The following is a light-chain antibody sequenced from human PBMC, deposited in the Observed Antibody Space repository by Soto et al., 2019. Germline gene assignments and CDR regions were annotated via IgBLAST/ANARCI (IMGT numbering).Light chain of an antibody. CDR2: DAS. CDR3: QQYNSYSPL. J-gene: IGKJ3*01. CDR1: QSISSW. Sequence: DIQMTQSPSTLSASVGDRVTITCRASQSISSWLAWYQQKPGKAPKLLIYDASSLESGVSSRFSGSGSGTEFTLTISSLQPDDFETYYCQQYNSYSPLFGPGTKVDIK. V-gene: IGKV1-5*01.